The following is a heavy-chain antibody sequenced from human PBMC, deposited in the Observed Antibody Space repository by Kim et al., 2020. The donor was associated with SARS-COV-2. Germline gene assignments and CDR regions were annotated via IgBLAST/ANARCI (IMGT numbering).Heavy chain of an antibody. Sequence: SETLSLTCTVSGGSISSGDYYWSWIRQPPGKGLEWIGYIYYSGSTYYNPSLKSRVTISVDTSKNQFSLKLSSVTAADTSVYYCARDDSNYVLYWGQGTLVTVSS. CDR3: ARDDSNYVLY. CDR1: GGSISSGDYY. CDR2: IYYSGST. D-gene: IGHD4-4*01. J-gene: IGHJ4*02. V-gene: IGHV4-30-4*01.